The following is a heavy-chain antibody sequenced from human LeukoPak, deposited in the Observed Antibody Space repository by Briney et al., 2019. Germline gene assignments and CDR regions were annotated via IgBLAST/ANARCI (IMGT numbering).Heavy chain of an antibody. D-gene: IGHD3-10*01. Sequence: PSETLSLTCAVYGGSFSGYYWSWIRQPPGKGLEWIGEINHSGSTNYNPSLKSRVTISVDTSKNQFSLKLSSVTAADTAVYYCARLSGRSGRIDYWGQGTLVTVSS. CDR2: INHSGST. CDR3: ARLSGRSGRIDY. J-gene: IGHJ4*02. V-gene: IGHV4-34*01. CDR1: GGSFSGYY.